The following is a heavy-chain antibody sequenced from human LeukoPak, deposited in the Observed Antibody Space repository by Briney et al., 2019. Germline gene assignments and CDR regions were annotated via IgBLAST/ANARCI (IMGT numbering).Heavy chain of an antibody. Sequence: GGSLRLSCAASGFTFDVYPMHWVRKPPGGGLGGVSGFSWNSGSIGYADSLKGRFTISRDNAKNSLYLQMNSLRAEDTALYYCAKAKGPGELPLYYFDYWGQGTLVTVSS. CDR2: FSWNSGSI. D-gene: IGHD3-10*01. CDR3: AKAKGPGELPLYYFDY. CDR1: GFTFDVYP. J-gene: IGHJ4*02. V-gene: IGHV3-9*01.